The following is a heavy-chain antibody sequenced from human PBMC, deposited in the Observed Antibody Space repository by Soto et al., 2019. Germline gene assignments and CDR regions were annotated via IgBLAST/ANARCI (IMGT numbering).Heavy chain of an antibody. CDR2: INSSSRYT. CDR1: GFTFSDYY. J-gene: IGHJ2*01. Sequence: QVQLVESGGGLVKPGGSLRLSCAASGFTFSDYYMSWIRQAPGKGLEWVSYINSSSRYTNYADSVKGRFTISRDNAKNSLYLQMNSLRAEDTAVYYCARIIVAAGGRRYFDLWGRGTLVTVSS. V-gene: IGHV3-11*05. CDR3: ARIIVAAGGRRYFDL. D-gene: IGHD6-13*01.